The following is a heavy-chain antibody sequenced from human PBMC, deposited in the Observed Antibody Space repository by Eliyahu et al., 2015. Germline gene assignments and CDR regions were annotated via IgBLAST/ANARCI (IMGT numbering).Heavy chain of an antibody. J-gene: IGHJ6*02. CDR2: ISGNGRYT. Sequence: EVQLLESGGGLVQPGGSLRLSCGASGFTFSNYGMIWVRQAPGKGLEWVSGISGNGRYTYYADSVKGRFAISRDNSKNTVYLQMNNLRAEDTAVYYCAKGTSISCQVPCWYYYGMDVWGQGTTVTVSS. CDR3: AKGTSISCQVPCWYYYGMDV. CDR1: GFTFSNYG. V-gene: IGHV3-23*01. D-gene: IGHD2-2*01.